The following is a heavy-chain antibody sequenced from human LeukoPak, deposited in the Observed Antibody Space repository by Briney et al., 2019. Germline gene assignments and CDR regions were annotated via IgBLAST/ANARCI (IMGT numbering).Heavy chain of an antibody. V-gene: IGHV4-59*08. CDR2: IYVSGRT. J-gene: IGHJ2*01. CDR1: GGSISTYY. Sequence: PSETLSLTCTVSGGSISTYYWSWIRQPPGKGLEWIGHIYVSGRTNYNPSLKSRVTISVDTSKNQFSLKLSSVTAADTAVYYCARLPGGQWLTNWYFDLWGRGTLVTVSS. D-gene: IGHD6-19*01. CDR3: ARLPGGQWLTNWYFDL.